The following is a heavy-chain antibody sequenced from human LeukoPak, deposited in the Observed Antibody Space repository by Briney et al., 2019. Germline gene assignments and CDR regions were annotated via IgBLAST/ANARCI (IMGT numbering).Heavy chain of an antibody. CDR3: ASSSSGWYGSSYFDY. J-gene: IGHJ4*02. D-gene: IGHD6-19*01. V-gene: IGHV1-18*01. CDR1: GYTFTSYG. Sequence: GASVKVSCKASGYTFTSYGISWVRQAPGQGLEWMGWISAYNGNTNYAQKLQGRVTMTTDTSTSTAYMELRSLRSDDTAVYYCASSSSGWYGSSYFDYWGQGTLVTVSS. CDR2: ISAYNGNT.